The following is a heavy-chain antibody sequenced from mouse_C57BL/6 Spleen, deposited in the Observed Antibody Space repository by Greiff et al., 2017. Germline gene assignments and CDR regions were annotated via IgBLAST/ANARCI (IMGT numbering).Heavy chain of an antibody. V-gene: IGHV2-5*01. CDR2: IWRGGST. D-gene: IGHD1-1*01. J-gene: IGHJ3*01. Sequence: QVQLQQSGPGLVQPSQSLSITCTVSGFSLTSYGVHWVRQSPGKGLEWLGVIWRGGSTDYNAAFMSRLSITNDNTKSQVFFKMYSLQADDTAIYYCAKGYGSSYEAYWGQGTLVTVSA. CDR1: GFSLTSYG. CDR3: AKGYGSSYEAY.